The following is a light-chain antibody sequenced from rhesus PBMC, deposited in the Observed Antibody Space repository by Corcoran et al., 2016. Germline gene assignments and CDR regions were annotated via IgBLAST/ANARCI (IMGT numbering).Light chain of an antibody. CDR2: DAS. Sequence: EIVLTQSPATLSLSPGERATLSCRASQSVSSSLAWYQQKPGQAPRPLIYDASSRATDIPDRFSGSGSGTDFTLTISSLEPEDVGVYYGQQYSNWPLTFGGGTKVELK. V-gene: IGKV3-35*01. CDR1: QSVSSS. J-gene: IGKJ4*01. CDR3: QQYSNWPLT.